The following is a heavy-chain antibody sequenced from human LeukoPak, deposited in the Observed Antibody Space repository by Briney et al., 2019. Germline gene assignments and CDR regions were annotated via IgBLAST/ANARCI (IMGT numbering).Heavy chain of an antibody. CDR1: GYSFTSYW. D-gene: IGHD3-10*01. V-gene: IGHV5-51*01. CDR2: IYPGDSDT. J-gene: IGHJ3*02. CDR3: ARPRTGPSTRELLWFGEGVTGAFDI. Sequence: GGSLKISCKGSGYSFTSYWIGWVRQMPGKGLEWMGIIYPGDSDTRYSPSFQGQVTISADKSISTAYLQWSSLKTSDTAMYYCARPRTGPSTRELLWFGEGVTGAFDIWGQGTMVTVSS.